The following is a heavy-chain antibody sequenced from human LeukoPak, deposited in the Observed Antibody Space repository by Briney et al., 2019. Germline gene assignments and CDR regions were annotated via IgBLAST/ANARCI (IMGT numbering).Heavy chain of an antibody. V-gene: IGHV4-34*01. J-gene: IGHJ6*02. CDR1: GGSFSGYY. CDR2: INHSGST. Sequence: SETLSLTCAVYGGSFSGYYWSWIRQPPGKGLEWIGEINHSGSTNYNPSLKSRVTISVDTSKNQFSLKLSSVTAADTAVYYCARFTVHPPYYYDSSGYSRGYYYGMDVWGQGTTVTVSS. D-gene: IGHD3-22*01. CDR3: ARFTVHPPYYYDSSGYSRGYYYGMDV.